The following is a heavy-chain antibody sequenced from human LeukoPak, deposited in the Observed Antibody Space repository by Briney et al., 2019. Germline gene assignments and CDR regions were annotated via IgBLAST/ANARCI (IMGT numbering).Heavy chain of an antibody. Sequence: GGSLRLSCAASGFTFSDYSMHWVRQAPGKGLEWVSYISSSGSTMYYADSVKGRFTISRDNARNSLYLQMNSLRDEDTAVYYCVRSLGGTDSWGQGTLVTVSS. J-gene: IGHJ4*02. CDR3: VRSLGGTDS. CDR2: ISSSGSTM. V-gene: IGHV3-48*02. D-gene: IGHD1-26*01. CDR1: GFTFSDYS.